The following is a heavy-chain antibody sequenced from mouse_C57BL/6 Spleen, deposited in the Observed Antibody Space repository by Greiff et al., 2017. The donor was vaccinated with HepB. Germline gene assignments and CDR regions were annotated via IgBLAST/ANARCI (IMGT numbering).Heavy chain of an antibody. Sequence: EVQLQQSGPELVKPGASVKISCKASGYTFTDYYMNWVKQSHGKSLEWIGDINPNNGGTSYNQKFKGKATLTVDKSSSTAYMELRSLTSEDSAVYYCARGATDYWYFDVWGTGTTVTVSS. CDR1: GYTFTDYY. CDR2: INPNNGGT. D-gene: IGHD3-1*01. CDR3: ARGATDYWYFDV. V-gene: IGHV1-26*01. J-gene: IGHJ1*03.